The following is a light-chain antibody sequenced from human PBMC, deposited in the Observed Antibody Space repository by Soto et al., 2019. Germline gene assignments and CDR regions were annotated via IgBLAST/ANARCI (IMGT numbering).Light chain of an antibody. CDR1: QSISSN. Sequence: EIVMTQSPATLSVSPGERATLSCRASQSISSNLARYQQRPGQAPRLLIYAVSSRATGIPARFSGSGSATEFTLTISSLQSEDFAVYYCQQYNNWPRTFGQGTKVDIK. CDR2: AVS. CDR3: QQYNNWPRT. J-gene: IGKJ1*01. V-gene: IGKV3-15*01.